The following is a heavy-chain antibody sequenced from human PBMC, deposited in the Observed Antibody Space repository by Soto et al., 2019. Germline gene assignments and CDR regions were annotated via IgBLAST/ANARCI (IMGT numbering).Heavy chain of an antibody. CDR2: INSNGDST. CDR1: GFAFSTYA. CDR3: VKLGCSSTACYGNY. D-gene: IGHD2-2*01. J-gene: IGHJ4*02. Sequence: GGSLRLSCSASGFAFSTYAMHWVRQAPGKGLVYVSAINSNGDSTYYADSVKGRFTISRDNSKNTLSLQMNSLRADDTAVYYCVKLGCSSTACYGNYWGQGTLVPSPQ. V-gene: IGHV3-64D*06.